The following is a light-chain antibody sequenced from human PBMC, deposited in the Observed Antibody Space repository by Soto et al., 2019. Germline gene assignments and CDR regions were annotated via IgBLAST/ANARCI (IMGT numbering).Light chain of an antibody. Sequence: QAVVTQEPSLTVSPGGPVTLTCGSSPGAVTSGHYPYWFQQKPGQAPRTLIYDTSNKHSWTPARFSGSLLGGKAALTLSGAQPEDEAEYYCLLSYSGAHVVFGGGTKLTVL. CDR3: LLSYSGAHVV. V-gene: IGLV7-46*01. J-gene: IGLJ2*01. CDR2: DTS. CDR1: PGAVTSGHY.